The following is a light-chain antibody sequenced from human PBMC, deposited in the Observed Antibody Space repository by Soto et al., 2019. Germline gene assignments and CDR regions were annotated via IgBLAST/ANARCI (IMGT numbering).Light chain of an antibody. V-gene: IGKV1-39*01. Sequence: DIQVTPSPASLSASVGDRVDITCLASQSISSYLNWYQQRPGKAPNLLIYDATRLHSGVPPRFSGSGYGTDFTLTITSLQLEDFATYYCQQSDCSPRTFGQGTKVDIK. CDR2: DAT. CDR1: QSISSY. J-gene: IGKJ1*01. CDR3: QQSDCSPRT.